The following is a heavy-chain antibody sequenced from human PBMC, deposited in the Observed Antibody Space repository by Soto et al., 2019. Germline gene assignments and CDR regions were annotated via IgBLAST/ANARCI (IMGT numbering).Heavy chain of an antibody. CDR3: TRGWRYYGSGSYQNDY. Sequence: QVQLVESGGGVVQPGRSLRLSCATSGFTFSTYGMHWVRQAPGKGLEWVAVITYDGSNKYYADSVKGRFTISRDNSKNTLYLQMNSLRAEDTAVYYCTRGWRYYGSGSYQNDYWGQGTLVIVSS. CDR2: ITYDGSNK. V-gene: IGHV3-30*19. CDR1: GFTFSTYG. J-gene: IGHJ4*02. D-gene: IGHD3-10*01.